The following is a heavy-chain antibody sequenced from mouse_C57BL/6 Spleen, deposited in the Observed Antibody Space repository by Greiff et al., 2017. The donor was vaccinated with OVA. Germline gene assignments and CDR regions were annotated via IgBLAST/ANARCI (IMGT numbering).Heavy chain of an antibody. CDR1: GYTFTDYE. J-gene: IGHJ2*01. Sequence: VKLQQSGAELVRPGASVTLSCKASGYTFTDYEMHWVKQTPVHGLEWIGAIDPETGGTAYNQKFKGKAILTADKSSSTAYMELRSLTSEDSAVYYCTRWLRLSFDYWGQGTTLTVSS. CDR2: IDPETGGT. V-gene: IGHV1-15*01. CDR3: TRWLRLSFDY. D-gene: IGHD2-2*01.